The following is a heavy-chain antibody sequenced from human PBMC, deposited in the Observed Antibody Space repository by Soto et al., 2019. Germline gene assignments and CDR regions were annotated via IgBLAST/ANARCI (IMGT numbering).Heavy chain of an antibody. CDR1: GGSISSSSYY. J-gene: IGHJ4*02. D-gene: IGHD3-10*01. Sequence: SETLSLTCTVSGGSISSSSYYWGLIRQPPGKGLEWIGSIYYSGSTYYNPSLKSRVTISVDTSKNQFSLKLSSVTAADTAVYYCARSQLCFGELLVGYFDHWGQGTLATVPS. V-gene: IGHV4-39*01. CDR3: ARSQLCFGELLVGYFDH. CDR2: IYYSGST.